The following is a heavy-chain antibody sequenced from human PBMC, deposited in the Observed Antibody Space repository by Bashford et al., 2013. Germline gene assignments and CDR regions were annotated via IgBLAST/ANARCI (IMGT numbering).Heavy chain of an antibody. CDR2: FWSDGSQR. V-gene: IGHV3-33*06. CDR3: AKDRYNNGWPGYFDS. Sequence: VRQAPGRGLEWVAVFWSDGSQRYYADSVKGRFTISRDNSKNTLDLQMNSLRAEDTAVYYCAKDRYNNGWPGYFDSWGQGVLVTVSS. J-gene: IGHJ4*02. D-gene: IGHD6-19*01.